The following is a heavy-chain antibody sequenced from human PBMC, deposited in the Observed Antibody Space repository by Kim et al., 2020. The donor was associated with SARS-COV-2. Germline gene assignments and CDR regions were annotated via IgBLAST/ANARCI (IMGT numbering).Heavy chain of an antibody. J-gene: IGHJ4*02. Sequence: GGSLRLSCAASGFTFSSYWMSWVRQAPGKGLEWVANIKQDGSEKYYVDSVKGRFTISRDNAKNSLYLQMNSLRAEDTAVYYCAREVLRGYYDSSGYIDYWGQGTRVTVSS. D-gene: IGHD3-22*01. CDR1: GFTFSSYW. V-gene: IGHV3-7*03. CDR2: IKQDGSEK. CDR3: AREVLRGYYDSSGYIDY.